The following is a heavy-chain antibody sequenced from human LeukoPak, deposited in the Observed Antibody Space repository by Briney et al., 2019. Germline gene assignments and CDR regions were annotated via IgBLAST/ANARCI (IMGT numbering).Heavy chain of an antibody. CDR3: ARKSRDGYNYDGLDY. CDR1: GGSFSGYY. Sequence: SSETLSLTCAVYGGSFSGYYWSWIRQPPGKGLEWIGEINHSGSTNYNPSLKSRVTISVDTSKNQFSLKLSSVTAADTAVYYCARKSRDGYNYDGLDYWGQGTRVTVSS. J-gene: IGHJ4*02. D-gene: IGHD5-24*01. V-gene: IGHV4-34*01. CDR2: INHSGST.